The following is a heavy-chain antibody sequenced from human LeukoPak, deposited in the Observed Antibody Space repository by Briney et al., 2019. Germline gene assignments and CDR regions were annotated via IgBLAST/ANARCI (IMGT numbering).Heavy chain of an antibody. V-gene: IGHV3-23*01. CDR3: TRGYSYGPIDY. Sequence: GGSLRLSCAASGFIFSSYWMSWVRQAPGKGLEWVSAISGSGGSTYYADPVKGRFTISRDNSKNTLYLQMNSLRAEDTAVYYCTRGYSYGPIDYWGQGTLVTVSS. J-gene: IGHJ4*02. D-gene: IGHD5-18*01. CDR1: GFIFSSYW. CDR2: ISGSGGST.